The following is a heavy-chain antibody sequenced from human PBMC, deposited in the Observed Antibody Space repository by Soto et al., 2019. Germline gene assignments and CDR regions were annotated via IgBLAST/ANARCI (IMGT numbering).Heavy chain of an antibody. CDR1: GFTFSSYG. J-gene: IGHJ3*02. CDR3: AKGDCGGDCYSFDAFDI. CDR2: ISYDGSNK. D-gene: IGHD2-21*02. Sequence: QVQLVESGGGVVQPGRSLRLSCAASGFTFSSYGMHWVRQAPGKGLEWVAVISYDGSNKYYADSVKGRFTISRDNSKNTLYLQMNSLRAEDTAVYYCAKGDCGGDCYSFDAFDIWGQGTMVTVSS. V-gene: IGHV3-30*18.